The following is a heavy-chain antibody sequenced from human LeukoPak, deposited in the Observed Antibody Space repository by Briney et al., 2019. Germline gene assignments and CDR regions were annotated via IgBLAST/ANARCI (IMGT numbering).Heavy chain of an antibody. J-gene: IGHJ4*02. CDR1: GGSISISNYY. CDR3: ARQGLRLTSDY. CDR2: VYYRGST. Sequence: SETLSLTCTVSGGSISISNYYWGWIRQHPGKGLEWIGAVYYRGSTYYNPSLKGRVTMSVDTSTNQFSLKLSSVTAADTAMYYCARQGLRLTSDYWGQGTRVTVSS. V-gene: IGHV4-39*01. D-gene: IGHD4-17*01.